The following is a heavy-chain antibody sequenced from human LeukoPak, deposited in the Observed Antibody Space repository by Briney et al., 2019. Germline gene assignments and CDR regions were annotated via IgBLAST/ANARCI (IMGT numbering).Heavy chain of an antibody. CDR2: IYPGDSDT. V-gene: IGHV5-51*01. CDR3: ARPVDYYDTTGPGAFDI. J-gene: IGHJ3*02. D-gene: IGHD3-22*01. CDR1: GYSFTNYW. Sequence: GESLKISCKGSGYSFTNYWIGWVRQMPGKGLEWMGVIYPGDSDTRYSPSFQGQVTISADKSISTAYLQWRSLQASDTAMFYCARPVDYYDTTGPGAFDIWGQGIMVTVSS.